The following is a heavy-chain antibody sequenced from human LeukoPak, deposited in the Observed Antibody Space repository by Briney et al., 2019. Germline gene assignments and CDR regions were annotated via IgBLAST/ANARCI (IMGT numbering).Heavy chain of an antibody. CDR2: TNHSGST. CDR1: GGSFSGYY. J-gene: IGHJ3*02. Sequence: KPSETLSLTCAVYGGSFSGYYWSWIRQPPGKGLEWIGETNHSGSTNYNPSLKSRVTISVDTSKNQFSLKLSSVTAADTAVYYCARGVLVTSDAFDIWGQGTMVTVSS. CDR3: ARGVLVTSDAFDI. V-gene: IGHV4-34*01. D-gene: IGHD2-21*02.